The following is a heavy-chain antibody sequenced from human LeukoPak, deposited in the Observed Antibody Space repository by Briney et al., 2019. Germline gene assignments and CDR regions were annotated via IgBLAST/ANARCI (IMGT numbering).Heavy chain of an antibody. V-gene: IGHV4-39*07. D-gene: IGHD3-10*01. CDR3: ARVSGQKELLWFGELFTKPQYNWFDP. CDR2: IYYSGST. J-gene: IGHJ5*02. CDR1: GGSISSSSYY. Sequence: SETLSLTCTVSGGSISSSSYYWGWIRQPPGKGLEWIGSIYYSGSTYYNPSLKSRVTISVDTSKNQFSLKLSSVTAADTAVYYCARVSGQKELLWFGELFTKPQYNWFDPWGQGTLVTVSS.